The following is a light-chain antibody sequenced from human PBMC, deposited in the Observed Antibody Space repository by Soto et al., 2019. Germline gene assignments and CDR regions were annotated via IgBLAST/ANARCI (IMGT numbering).Light chain of an antibody. V-gene: IGLV2-14*01. J-gene: IGLJ2*01. CDR1: SSDVGGYNH. Sequence: QSALTQPASVSGSPGQSITISCTGTSSDVGGYNHVSWYQQHPGKAPKLIIYEVRNRPSGVSNRFSGSKSGNTASLTISGLQAEDEADYYCSSYTSSSTLFGGGTKVTVL. CDR2: EVR. CDR3: SSYTSSSTL.